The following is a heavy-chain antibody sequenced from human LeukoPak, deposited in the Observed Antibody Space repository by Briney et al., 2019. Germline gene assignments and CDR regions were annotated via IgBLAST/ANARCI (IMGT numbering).Heavy chain of an antibody. J-gene: IGHJ4*02. D-gene: IGHD3-10*01. CDR3: ASGYGSGVNPFDY. V-gene: IGHV4-4*02. CDR2: IYHSGST. CDR1: GGSISSSNW. Sequence: PSETLSLTCAVSGGSISSSNWWSWVRQPPGKGLEWIGEIYHSGSTNYNPSLKSRVTISVDKSKNQFSLKLSSVTAADTAVYYCASGYGSGVNPFDYWGQGTLVTVSS.